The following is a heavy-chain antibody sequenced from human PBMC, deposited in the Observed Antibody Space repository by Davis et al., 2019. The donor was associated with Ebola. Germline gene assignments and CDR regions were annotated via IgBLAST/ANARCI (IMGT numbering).Heavy chain of an antibody. CDR3: ARAQRITICGVVRYYYGMDV. J-gene: IGHJ6*04. D-gene: IGHD3-3*01. CDR1: GGTFSSYT. Sequence: AASVQVSCKASGGTFSSYTINWVRQATGQGLEWMGWMNPNSGNTGYAQKFQGRVTMTRNTSISTAYMELSSLRSEDTAVYYCARAQRITICGVVRYYYGMDVWGKGTTVTVSS. CDR2: MNPNSGNT. V-gene: IGHV1-8*02.